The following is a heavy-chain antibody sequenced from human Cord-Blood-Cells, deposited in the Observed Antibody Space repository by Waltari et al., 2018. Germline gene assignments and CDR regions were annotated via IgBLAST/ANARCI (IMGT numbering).Heavy chain of an antibody. D-gene: IGHD2-2*01. J-gene: IGHJ2*01. CDR1: GGSISSGGYS. CDR2: IYHSGST. CDR3: ARRRYCSSTSCKDNWYFDL. V-gene: IGHV4-30-2*01. Sequence: QLQLQESGSGLVKPSQTLSLTCAVSGGSISSGGYSWSWIRPPPGQGLEWIGYIYHSGSTYYNPSLKSRVTISVDRSKNQFSLKLSSVTAADTAVYYCARRRYCSSTSCKDNWYFDLWGRGTLVTVSS.